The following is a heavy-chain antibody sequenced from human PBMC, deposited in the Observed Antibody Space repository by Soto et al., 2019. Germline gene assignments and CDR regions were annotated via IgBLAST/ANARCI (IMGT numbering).Heavy chain of an antibody. D-gene: IGHD2-8*01. J-gene: IGHJ3*02. V-gene: IGHV4-39*01. CDR1: GGSISSSSYY. Sequence: QLQLLESGPGLVKPSETLSLTCTVSGGSISSSSYYWGWIRQPPLKGLEWIGSIYYSGSTYCNPSLKSRVTISVDTSKNQFPRKLSSVTAADTAAYYCARYPAQWGAFDIWGQGTMVTVSS. CDR2: IYYSGST. CDR3: ARYPAQWGAFDI.